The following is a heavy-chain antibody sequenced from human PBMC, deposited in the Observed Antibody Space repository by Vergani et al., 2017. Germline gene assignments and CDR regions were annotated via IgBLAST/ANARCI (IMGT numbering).Heavy chain of an antibody. J-gene: IGHJ1*01. CDR1: GGTFSSYA. CDR2: IIPIFGTA. D-gene: IGHD3-22*01. V-gene: IGHV1-69*01. Sequence: QVQLVQSGAEVKKPGSSVKVSCKASGGTFSSYAISWVRQAPGQGLEWMGGIIPIFGTANYAQKFQGRVTITADESTSTAYMELSSLRSEDTAVYYCARDWAPYYYDSSGYYYPEYFQHWCQGTLVTVSS. CDR3: ARDWAPYYYDSSGYYYPEYFQH.